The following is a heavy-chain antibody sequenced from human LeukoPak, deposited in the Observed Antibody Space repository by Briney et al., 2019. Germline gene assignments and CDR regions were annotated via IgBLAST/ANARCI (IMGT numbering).Heavy chain of an antibody. V-gene: IGHV3-30*03. CDR1: GFTFSSYG. CDR2: ISYDGSNK. Sequence: GGSLRLSCAASGFTFSSYGMHWVRQAPGKGLEWVAVISYDGSNKYYADSVKGRFTISRDNSKNTLYLQMNSLRAEDTAVYYCAFPTFDYWGQGTLVTVSS. CDR3: AFPTFDY. J-gene: IGHJ4*02.